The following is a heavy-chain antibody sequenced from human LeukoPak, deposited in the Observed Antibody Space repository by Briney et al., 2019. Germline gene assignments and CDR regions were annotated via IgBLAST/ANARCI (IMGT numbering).Heavy chain of an antibody. J-gene: IGHJ4*02. Sequence: GGSQRLSCEASGFIFSNDAMQWDRQAPGKGREGAAVMSYDGRNKYYADSVKGRFTISRDNSKNALCLQMNSLRAEDTAVYYCAKPTGDGPFDYWGQGTLVTVSS. V-gene: IGHV3-30-3*02. CDR3: AKPTGDGPFDY. CDR1: GFIFSNDA. CDR2: MSYDGRNK. D-gene: IGHD7-27*01.